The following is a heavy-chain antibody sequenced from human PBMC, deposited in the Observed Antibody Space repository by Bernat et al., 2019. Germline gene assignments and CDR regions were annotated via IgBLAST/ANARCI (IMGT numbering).Heavy chain of an antibody. Sequence: EVQLVESGGGLVQPGGSFRPSCSASGFTFSIYWMSWVRQVPGKGLEWVANIKQHGSEKYNVDSEKGRFTISRDNAKNSLYLQMNSLRAEDTAVYYCASWYSSSWYDYFDYWGQGTLVTVSS. D-gene: IGHD6-13*01. CDR1: GFTFSIYW. CDR3: ASWYSSSWYDYFDY. CDR2: IKQHGSEK. V-gene: IGHV3-7*01. J-gene: IGHJ4*02.